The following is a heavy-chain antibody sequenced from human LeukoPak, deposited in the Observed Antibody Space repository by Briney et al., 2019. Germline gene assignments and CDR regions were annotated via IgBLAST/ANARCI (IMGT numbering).Heavy chain of an antibody. V-gene: IGHV4-39*07. CDR1: GGSISSSSYY. CDR2: IYYSGST. Sequence: PSETLSLTCTVSGGSISSSSYYWGWIRQPPGKGLEWIGGIYYSGSTYYNPSLKSRVTISVDTSKNQFSLKLSSVTAADTAVYYCARDRPGGSSLDYWGQGTLVTVSS. CDR3: ARDRPGGSSLDY. J-gene: IGHJ4*02. D-gene: IGHD6-13*01.